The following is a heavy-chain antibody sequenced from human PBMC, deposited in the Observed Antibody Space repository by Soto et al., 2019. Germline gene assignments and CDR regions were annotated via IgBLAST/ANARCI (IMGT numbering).Heavy chain of an antibody. CDR3: ARLAVVGTFYYYYGMDV. CDR2: INHSGST. CDR1: GGSFSGYY. V-gene: IGHV4-34*01. Sequence: SETLSLTCAVYGGSFSGYYWSWIRQPPGKGLEWIGEINHSGSTNYNPSLKSRVTISVDTSKNQFSLKLSSVTAADTAVYYCARLAVVGTFYYYYGMDVWGQGTTVTVSS. D-gene: IGHD6-19*01. J-gene: IGHJ6*02.